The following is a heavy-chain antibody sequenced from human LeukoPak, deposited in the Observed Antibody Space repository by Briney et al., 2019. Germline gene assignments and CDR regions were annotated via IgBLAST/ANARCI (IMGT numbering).Heavy chain of an antibody. CDR2: TVSEIDGGTT. J-gene: IGHJ6*02. Sequence: GGSLRLSCAASGFTFNYAWMSWVRQVPGKGLEWVGQTVSEIDGGTTDYAAPVKGRFAISRDDSKSTLYLQMNSLKIEDTAVYYCTTDEDWNYARKDVWGQGATVTVSS. D-gene: IGHD1-7*01. CDR3: TTDEDWNYARKDV. V-gene: IGHV3-15*04. CDR1: GFTFNYAW.